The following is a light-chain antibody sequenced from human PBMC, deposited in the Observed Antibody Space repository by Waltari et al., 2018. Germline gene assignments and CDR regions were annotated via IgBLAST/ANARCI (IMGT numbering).Light chain of an antibody. Sequence: IQVTQSPSSLSASVTDRLTITCRTSQNIDSYLNWYQQKAGSAPKFLVYLASDLERGVPSRFSGSGSGSHYTLTINSLQPEDFALYYCQQSYSAPYTFGQGTKLEIK. CDR2: LAS. CDR3: QQSYSAPYT. V-gene: IGKV1-39*01. CDR1: QNIDSY. J-gene: IGKJ2*01.